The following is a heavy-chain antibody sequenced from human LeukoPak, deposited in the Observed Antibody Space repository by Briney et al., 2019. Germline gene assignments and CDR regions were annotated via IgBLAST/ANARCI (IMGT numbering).Heavy chain of an antibody. J-gene: IGHJ4*02. D-gene: IGHD6-13*01. CDR1: GGSISSSNW. Sequence: PSETLSLTCAVSGGSISSSNWWSWVRQPPGKGLEWIGEIYHSGSTNYNPSLKSRVTISVDKSKNQFSLKLSSVTAADTAVYYCAATRQQLGPCFDYWGQGTLVTVSS. CDR3: AATRQQLGPCFDY. V-gene: IGHV4-4*02. CDR2: IYHSGST.